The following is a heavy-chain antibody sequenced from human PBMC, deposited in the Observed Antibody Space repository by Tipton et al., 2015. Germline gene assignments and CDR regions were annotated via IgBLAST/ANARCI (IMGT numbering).Heavy chain of an antibody. CDR2: INYNDGS. Sequence: LRLSCAVSAYSISTDYYWGWIRQPPGKGLEWIGNINYNDGSNYTPSLKGRVTISVDTPKNQFSLMLRSVTAADTAVYYCARDVEHGMDVWAKGPRSPSP. V-gene: IGHV4-38-2*02. J-gene: IGHJ6*02. CDR3: ARDVEHGMDV. D-gene: IGHD5-24*01. CDR1: AYSISTDYY.